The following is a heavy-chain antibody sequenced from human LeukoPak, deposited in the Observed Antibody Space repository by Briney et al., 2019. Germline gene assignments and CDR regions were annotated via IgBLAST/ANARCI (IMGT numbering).Heavy chain of an antibody. CDR2: IIPILGIA. V-gene: IGHV1-69*04. CDR1: GGTFSSYT. D-gene: IGHD6-19*01. Sequence: GASVKVSCKASGGTFSSYTISWVRQAPGQGLEWMGRIIPILGIANYAQKFQGRVTITADKSTSTAYMELSSLRSEDTAVYYCARDRAVSSGGWFTTEYLQHWGQGTLVTVSS. CDR3: ARDRAVSSGGWFTTEYLQH. J-gene: IGHJ1*01.